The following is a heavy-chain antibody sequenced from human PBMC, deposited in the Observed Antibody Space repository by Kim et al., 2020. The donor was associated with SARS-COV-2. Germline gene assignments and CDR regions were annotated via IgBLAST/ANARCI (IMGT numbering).Heavy chain of an antibody. D-gene: IGHD6-19*01. CDR2: ISGSGGST. V-gene: IGHV3-23*01. Sequence: GGSLRLSCAASGFTFSSYAMSWVRQAPGKGLEWVSAISGSGGSTYYADSVKGRFTISRDNSKNTLYLQMNSLRAEDTAVYYCAKAPGNAGYSSGWYYWFDPWGQGTLVTVSS. CDR1: GFTFSSYA. J-gene: IGHJ5*02. CDR3: AKAPGNAGYSSGWYYWFDP.